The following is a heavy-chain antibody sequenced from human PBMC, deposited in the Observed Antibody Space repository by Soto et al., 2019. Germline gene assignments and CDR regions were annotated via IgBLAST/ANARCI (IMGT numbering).Heavy chain of an antibody. J-gene: IGHJ4*02. CDR1: GGPFSSYA. Sequence: SVQVSCKASGGPFSSYAISWVRQAPGQGLEWMGGIIPIFGTANYAQKFQGRVTITADESTSTAYMELSSLRSEDTAVYYCAIVRSDYDSSCWIDDCGQGPLVTLPS. V-gene: IGHV1-69*01. CDR2: IIPIFGTA. CDR3: AIVRSDYDSSCWIDD. D-gene: IGHD3-22*01.